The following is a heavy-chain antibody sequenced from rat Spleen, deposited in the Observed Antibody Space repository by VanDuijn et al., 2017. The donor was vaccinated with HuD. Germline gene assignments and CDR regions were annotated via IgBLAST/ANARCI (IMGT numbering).Heavy chain of an antibody. CDR3: VRQGYLRDWYFDF. J-gene: IGHJ1*01. D-gene: IGHD2-5*01. CDR2: ISYDDSST. Sequence: EVQLVESDGGLVQRGGSLKLSCATSGFTFSDYYMAWVRQAPTKGLAWVATISYDDSSTYYRDSVKGRFTISRDNGKSTLYLELDSLRSEDMATYYCVRQGYLRDWYFDFWGPGTMVTVSS. V-gene: IGHV5-7*01. CDR1: GFTFSDYY.